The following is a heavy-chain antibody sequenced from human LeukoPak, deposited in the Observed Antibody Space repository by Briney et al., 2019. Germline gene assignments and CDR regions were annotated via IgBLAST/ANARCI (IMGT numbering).Heavy chain of an antibody. D-gene: IGHD3-16*02. J-gene: IGHJ4*02. V-gene: IGHV1-18*01. CDR2: ISGYDGNR. CDR1: GYTFSSYG. CDR3: ARCDYVWGDYRYRPILYFDF. Sequence: ASVEVSCKASGYTFSSYGISWVRQAPGQGLEWMGWISGYDGNRNYAQKFQGRVTITTDPSTGTAYMELRSLRFDDTAVYYCARCDYVWGDYRYRPILYFDFWGQGSLVTVSS.